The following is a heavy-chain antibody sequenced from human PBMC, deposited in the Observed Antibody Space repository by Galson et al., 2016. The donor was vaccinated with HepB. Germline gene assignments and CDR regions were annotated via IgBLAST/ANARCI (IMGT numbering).Heavy chain of an antibody. CDR2: IIPIVDSA. V-gene: IGHV1-69*06. CDR1: GGTFSSYL. J-gene: IGHJ5*02. CDR3: ARDSDRRGWFDP. D-gene: IGHD1-26*01. Sequence: SVKVSCKASGGTFSSYLISWLRQAPGQGLEWMGGIIPIVDSANYAQKFRGRVTITADKTTSTAYMELRSLRSEDTAVYYCARDSDRRGWFDPWGQGTLVTVSS.